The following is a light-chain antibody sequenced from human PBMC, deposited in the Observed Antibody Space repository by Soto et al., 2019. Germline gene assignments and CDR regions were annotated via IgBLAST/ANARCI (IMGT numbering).Light chain of an antibody. CDR3: SSYTSSSTPCV. Sequence: QSVLTQPASVSGSPGQSITISCTGTSSDVGGYNYVSWYQQHPGKAPKLMIYEVSNRPSGVSNLFSGSKSGNTTSLTISGPQAEDEADYYCSSYTSSSTPCVFGTGTKVTVL. CDR1: SSDVGGYNY. CDR2: EVS. V-gene: IGLV2-14*01. J-gene: IGLJ1*01.